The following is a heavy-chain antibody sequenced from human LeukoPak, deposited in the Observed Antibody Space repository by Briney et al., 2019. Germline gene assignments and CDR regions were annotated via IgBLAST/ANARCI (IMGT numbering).Heavy chain of an antibody. CDR2: ISAYNGNT. J-gene: IGHJ6*03. Sequence: ASVKVSCKASGYTFTSYGISWVRQAPGQGLEWMGWISAYNGNTNYAQKLQGRVTMATDTSTSTAYMELRSLRSDDTAVYYCARYLLRYFDYYYYYMDVWGKGTTVTISS. CDR3: ARYLLRYFDYYYYYMDV. CDR1: GYTFTSYG. D-gene: IGHD3-9*01. V-gene: IGHV1-18*01.